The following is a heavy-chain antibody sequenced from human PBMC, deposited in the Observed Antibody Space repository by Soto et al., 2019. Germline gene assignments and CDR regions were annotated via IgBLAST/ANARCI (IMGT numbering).Heavy chain of an antibody. V-gene: IGHV3-33*01. CDR3: VREVLNAAAAHNWFDP. D-gene: IGHD2-2*01. CDR2: IWYDGSNK. Sequence: QVQLVESGGGVVQPGRSLRLSCAASGFTFSSYGMHWVRQAPGKGLEWVAVIWYDGSNKYYADSVKGRFTISRDNSKNTLYLQMNSLRAEDTAVYYCVREVLNAAAAHNWFDPWGQGTLVTVSS. J-gene: IGHJ5*02. CDR1: GFTFSSYG.